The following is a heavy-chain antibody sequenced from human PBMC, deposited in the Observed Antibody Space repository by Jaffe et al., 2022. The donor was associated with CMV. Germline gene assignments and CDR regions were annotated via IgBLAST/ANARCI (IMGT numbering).Heavy chain of an antibody. J-gene: IGHJ4*02. D-gene: IGHD6-19*01. V-gene: IGHV1-2*02. CDR3: ARDLPYSSGWYRFDY. CDR1: GYTFTGYY. CDR2: INPNSGGT. Sequence: QVQLVQSGAEVKKPGASVKVSCKASGYTFTGYYMHWVRQAPGQGLEWMGWINPNSGGTNYAQKFQGRVTMTRDTSISTAYMELSRLRSDDTAVYYCARDLPYSSGWYRFDYWGQGTLVTVSS.